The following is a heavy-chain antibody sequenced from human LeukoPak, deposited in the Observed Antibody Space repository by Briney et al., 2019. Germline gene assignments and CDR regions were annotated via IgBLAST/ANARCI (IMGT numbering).Heavy chain of an antibody. CDR1: GGTFSSYA. J-gene: IGHJ4*02. D-gene: IGHD3-22*01. CDR3: ARSVQRHYDSSGYYFDY. Sequence: SVKVSCKASGGTFSSYAISWVRQAPGQGLEWMGGIIPIFGTANYAQKFQGRVTITADKSTSTAYMELSSLRSEDTAVYYCARSVQRHYDSSGYYFDYWGQGTLVTVSS. V-gene: IGHV1-69*06. CDR2: IIPIFGTA.